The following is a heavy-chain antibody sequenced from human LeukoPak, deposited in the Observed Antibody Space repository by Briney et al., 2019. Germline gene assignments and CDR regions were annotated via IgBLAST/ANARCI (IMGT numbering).Heavy chain of an antibody. D-gene: IGHD2-15*01. CDR1: GFTFSTYG. J-gene: IGHJ3*02. CDR2: ISYDGGNI. V-gene: IGHV3-30*18. Sequence: GGSLRLSCAASGFTFSTYGMHWVRQAPGKGLEWVAVISYDGGNISYTDSVKGRFTISRDNSKNTLYLQMNSLRAEDTAVYYCAKRGYCRGGTCFSHDAFDIWGQGTMVTVSS. CDR3: AKRGYCRGGTCFSHDAFDI.